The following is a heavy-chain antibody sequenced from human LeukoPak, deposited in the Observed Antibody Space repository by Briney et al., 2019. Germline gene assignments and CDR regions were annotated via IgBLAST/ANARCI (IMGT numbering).Heavy chain of an antibody. CDR1: GFTFSSHW. J-gene: IGHJ3*02. V-gene: IGHV3-7*01. CDR2: IKPDGSEK. CDR3: ARGDFNDYGDYVDAFEI. Sequence: GGSLRLSCAASGFTFSSHWMSWVRQAPGKGLEWVANIKPDGSEKYCVDSVKGRFTISRDNAKKSLYLQMNSLRAEDTAVYYCARGDFNDYGDYVDAFEIWGQGTMVTVSA. D-gene: IGHD4-17*01.